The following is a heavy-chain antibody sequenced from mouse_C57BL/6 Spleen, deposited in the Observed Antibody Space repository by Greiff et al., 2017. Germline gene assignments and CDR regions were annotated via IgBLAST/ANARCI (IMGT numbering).Heavy chain of an antibody. CDR2: INPGSGGT. D-gene: IGHD3-2*02. J-gene: IGHJ3*01. V-gene: IGHV1-54*01. Sequence: QVQLQQSGAELVRPGTSVKVSCKASGYAFTNYLIEWVKQRPGQGLEWIGVINPGSGGTNYNEKFKGKATLTADKSSSTAYMQLSSLTSEDSAVYFCASSRGSGYPAWFAYWGQGTLVTVSA. CDR1: GYAFTNYL. CDR3: ASSRGSGYPAWFAY.